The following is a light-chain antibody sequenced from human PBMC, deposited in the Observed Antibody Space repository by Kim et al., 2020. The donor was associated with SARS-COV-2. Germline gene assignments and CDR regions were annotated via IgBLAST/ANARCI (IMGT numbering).Light chain of an antibody. J-gene: IGLJ2*01. CDR1: SLRPYY. Sequence: ARGKTVRITCQGDSLRPYYAGWCQQKPGQAPILVIYGKTNRPSGIPDRFSGSSSGNTASLTITGAQAEDEADYYCYSRDSSANHLVFAGGTKVTVL. CDR3: YSRDSSANHLV. CDR2: GKT. V-gene: IGLV3-19*01.